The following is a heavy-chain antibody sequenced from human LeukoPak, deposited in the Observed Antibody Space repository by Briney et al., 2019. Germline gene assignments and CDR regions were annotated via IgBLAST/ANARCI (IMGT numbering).Heavy chain of an antibody. J-gene: IGHJ4*02. CDR1: GFTFSSYG. Sequence: GRSLRLSCAASGFTFSSYGKHWVRQAPGKGLEWVAVISYDGSNKYYADSVKGRFTISRDNSKNTLYLQMNSLRAEDTAVYYCAKDTLTYYDFWSGYYFDYWGQGTLVTVSS. D-gene: IGHD3-3*01. CDR2: ISYDGSNK. V-gene: IGHV3-30*18. CDR3: AKDTLTYYDFWSGYYFDY.